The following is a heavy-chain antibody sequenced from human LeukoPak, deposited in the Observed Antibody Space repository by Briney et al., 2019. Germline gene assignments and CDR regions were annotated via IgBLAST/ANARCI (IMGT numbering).Heavy chain of an antibody. CDR2: IYPGDSET. Sequence: GESLKISCKGSGYSFTSYWIGWVRQMPRKGLEWMGIIYPGDSETRYSPSFQGQVTISADKSISTAYLQWSSLKASDTAMYYCARRRDLYSGSYYPFDYWGQGTLVTVSS. CDR1: GYSFTSYW. CDR3: ARRRDLYSGSYYPFDY. J-gene: IGHJ4*02. D-gene: IGHD1-26*01. V-gene: IGHV5-51*01.